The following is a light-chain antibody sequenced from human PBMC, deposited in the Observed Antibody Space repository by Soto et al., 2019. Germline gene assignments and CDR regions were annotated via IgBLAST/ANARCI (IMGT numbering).Light chain of an antibody. CDR3: HQYYSSPVT. CDR2: WAS. Sequence: DIVRTQSPDSLAVSLGEMATINCKSSQSVLYNSNNKNSLAWYQQKPGQPPKLLIYWASTRQSGVPDRFSGSGSGTDFTLTSSSLQTEDVAVYYCHQYYSSPVTFGHGTKVEIK. V-gene: IGKV4-1*01. J-gene: IGKJ1*01. CDR1: QSVLYNSNNKNS.